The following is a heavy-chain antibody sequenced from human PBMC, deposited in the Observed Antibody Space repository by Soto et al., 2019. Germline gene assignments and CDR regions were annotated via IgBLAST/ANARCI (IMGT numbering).Heavy chain of an antibody. CDR1: GGSFSGYY. D-gene: IGHD3-3*02. J-gene: IGHJ4*02. Sequence: SETLSLTCAVYGGSFSGYYWSWIRQPPGKGLEWIGEINHSGSTNYNPSLKSRVTISVDTSKNQFSLKLSSVTAADTAVYYCARGRTGLSADDYWGQGTLVTVSS. CDR3: ARGRTGLSADDY. CDR2: INHSGST. V-gene: IGHV4-34*01.